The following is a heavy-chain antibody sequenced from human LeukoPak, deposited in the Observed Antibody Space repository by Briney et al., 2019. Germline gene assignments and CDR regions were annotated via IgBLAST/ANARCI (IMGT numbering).Heavy chain of an antibody. CDR1: AGSVSSSSYY. V-gene: IGHV4-39*01. CDR2: IYYSGST. D-gene: IGHD1-14*01. J-gene: IGHJ4*02. Sequence: PSATLSLTCTVSAGSVSSSSYYWGWLRQPPGKGLEWFGSIYYSGSTSSNRSLTSRLTISVDTPNHPFSLQLSSVTGADTAVLYCARVVLRNQHSRFDYSGQETQVTVSS. CDR3: ARVVLRNQHSRFDY.